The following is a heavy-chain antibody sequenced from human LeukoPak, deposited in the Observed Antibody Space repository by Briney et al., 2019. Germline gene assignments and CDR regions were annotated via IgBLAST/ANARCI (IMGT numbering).Heavy chain of an antibody. CDR3: AGRPYRGYNGDAFDI. D-gene: IGHD5-24*01. V-gene: IGHV3-7*03. Sequence: GGSLRLSCAASGFTFSSYWMSWVRQAPGKGLEWVANIKQDGSEKYYVDSVKGRFTISRDNSKNTLYLQMNSLRAEDTAVYYCAGRPYRGYNGDAFDIWGQGTMVTVSS. J-gene: IGHJ3*02. CDR2: IKQDGSEK. CDR1: GFTFSSYW.